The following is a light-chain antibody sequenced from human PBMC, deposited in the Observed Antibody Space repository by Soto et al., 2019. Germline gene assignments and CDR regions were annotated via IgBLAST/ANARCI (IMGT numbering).Light chain of an antibody. CDR3: QQYYSTPRT. Sequence: DIVLTQSPDSLAVSLGERATINCKSSQSILSSSNNRNYLVWYQQKPGQPPRLLIHWASTRKFGVPDRFSGSGSGTDFTLTISSLQAEDVAVYYCQQYYSTPRTFGQGTEVEIK. J-gene: IGKJ1*01. V-gene: IGKV4-1*01. CDR1: QSILSSSNNRNY. CDR2: WAS.